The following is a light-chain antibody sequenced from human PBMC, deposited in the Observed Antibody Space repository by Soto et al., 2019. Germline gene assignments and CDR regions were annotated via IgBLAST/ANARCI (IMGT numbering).Light chain of an antibody. CDR1: QSVRTN. CDR2: AAS. J-gene: IGKJ4*01. CDR3: QPYNNWPLT. V-gene: IGKV3-15*01. Sequence: EIVMTQSPATLSVSPGERATLSCRASQSVRTNLAWYRQKPGQAPRLLIYAASTRATGIPARFSGSRSGAEFTLTINSLQSEDFAVYYCQPYNNWPLTFGGGTKVDIK.